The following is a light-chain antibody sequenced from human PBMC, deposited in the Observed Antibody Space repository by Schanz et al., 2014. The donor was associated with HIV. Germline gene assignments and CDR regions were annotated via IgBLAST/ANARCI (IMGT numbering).Light chain of an antibody. CDR1: QSVDSN. CDR2: GAS. Sequence: EIVMTQSPATLSVSPGERATLSCRASQSVDSNLAWYQQKPGQAPRLLIYGASTRATGIPGRFSGSGSGTDFNLTISRLEPEDFAVYYCQHRRSWPPFFTFGPGTRVNVK. J-gene: IGKJ3*01. V-gene: IGKV3D-15*01. CDR3: QHRRSWPPFFT.